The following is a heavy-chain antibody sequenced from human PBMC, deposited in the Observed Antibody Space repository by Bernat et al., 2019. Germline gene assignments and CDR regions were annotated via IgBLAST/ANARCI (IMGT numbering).Heavy chain of an antibody. CDR3: ARVRGGGGDVPREDGYYFDY. V-gene: IGHV3-33*01. Sequence: QVQLVESGGGVVQPGRSLRLSCAASGFTFSSYGMHWVRQAPGKGLEWVAVIWYDGSNKYYADSVKGRFTISRDNSKNTLYLQMNSLRAEDTAVYYCARVRGGGGDVPREDGYYFDYWGQGTLVTVSS. D-gene: IGHD2-21*02. CDR2: IWYDGSNK. CDR1: GFTFSSYG. J-gene: IGHJ4*02.